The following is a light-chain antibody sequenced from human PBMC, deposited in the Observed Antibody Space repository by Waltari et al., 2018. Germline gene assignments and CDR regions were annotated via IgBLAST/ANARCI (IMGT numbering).Light chain of an antibody. CDR3: CSYAGNYLRV. CDR2: DVT. Sequence: QSALTQPRSVSGSPGQSVTIACTGTSSDVGYYNYVSWYQQHPGKAPKLMIYDVTERPSGVPDRFSGSKSGNTASLTIAGLQAEYEADYYCCSYAGNYLRVFGGGTKLTVL. V-gene: IGLV2-11*01. J-gene: IGLJ2*01. CDR1: SSDVGYYNY.